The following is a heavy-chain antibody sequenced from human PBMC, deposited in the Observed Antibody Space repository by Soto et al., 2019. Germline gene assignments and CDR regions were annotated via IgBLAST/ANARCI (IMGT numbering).Heavy chain of an antibody. CDR2: MYYTGNK. CDR1: GGSISSSTYY. V-gene: IGHV4-39*01. J-gene: IGHJ5*02. D-gene: IGHD6-6*01. Sequence: SETLSLTCNVSGGSISSSTYYWDWIRQPPGKGLEWIGAMYYTGNKNYNPSLESRVTMSVDTSKNQFSLKLSSVTPTDTAVYYCARRSSSSLGSLFDPWGRGSLVTVSS. CDR3: ARRSSSSLGSLFDP.